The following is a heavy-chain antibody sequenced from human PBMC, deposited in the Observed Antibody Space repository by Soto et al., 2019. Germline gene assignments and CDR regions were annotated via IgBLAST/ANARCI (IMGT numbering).Heavy chain of an antibody. CDR1: GYIFSGYA. CDR2: INADNGDT. D-gene: IGHD6-19*01. Sequence: QVQLVQSGAEVRKPGASVKVSCKNSGYIFSGYALHWVRQAPGERLDGMGWINADNGDTKYSQKFQGRVTITRDTSASTAYMEVSSLRSEDTALYYCARGSISGWPLDFWGQGTLVTVSS. CDR3: ARGSISGWPLDF. J-gene: IGHJ4*02. V-gene: IGHV1-3*01.